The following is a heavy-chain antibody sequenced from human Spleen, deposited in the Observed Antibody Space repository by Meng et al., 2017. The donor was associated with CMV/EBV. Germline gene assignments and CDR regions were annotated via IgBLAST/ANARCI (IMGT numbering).Heavy chain of an antibody. J-gene: IGHJ5*02. CDR3: ARGRRSLSGVVIPRFDP. V-gene: IGHV4-34*01. CDR2: INRSGST. CDR1: GVAFSGHY. Sequence: YGVAFSGHYWNWIRQPPGKGLEWIGEINRSGSTNYNPSLKSRVTISVDMSKNQFSLKLTSVTAADAAVYYCARGRRSLSGVVIPRFDPWGQGTLVTVSS. D-gene: IGHD3-3*01.